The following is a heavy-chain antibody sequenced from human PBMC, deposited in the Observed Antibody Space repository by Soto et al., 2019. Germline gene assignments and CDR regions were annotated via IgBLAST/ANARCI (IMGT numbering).Heavy chain of an antibody. V-gene: IGHV4-4*02. CDR2: IYHSGNT. D-gene: IGHD2-2*02. CDR1: GGSISSTNW. CDR3: ATLPPRIELAVLPIPT. J-gene: IGHJ4*02. Sequence: QVQLQESGPGLVKPSGTLSVTCAVSGGSISSTNWWSWVRQYPGKGLEWIGEIYHSGNTNYNPSLRGRVTISVDKSNNQFSLKIRSVSAADTAMYYCATLPPRIELAVLPIPTWGQGTLVTVTS.